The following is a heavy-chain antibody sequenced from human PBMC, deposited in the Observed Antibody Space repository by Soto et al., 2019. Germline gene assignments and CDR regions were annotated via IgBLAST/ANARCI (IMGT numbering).Heavy chain of an antibody. Sequence: QVQLVQSGAEVKKPGASVKVSCKASGYTFTSYGISWVRQAPGQGLEWMGWISGHNGNTKYAQKLQGRITMTTDTSTSTAYMELRSPRSDDTAVYYCARDAAVGLFDYWGQGTLVTVSS. J-gene: IGHJ4*02. D-gene: IGHD1-26*01. CDR2: ISGHNGNT. CDR1: GYTFTSYG. CDR3: ARDAAVGLFDY. V-gene: IGHV1-18*01.